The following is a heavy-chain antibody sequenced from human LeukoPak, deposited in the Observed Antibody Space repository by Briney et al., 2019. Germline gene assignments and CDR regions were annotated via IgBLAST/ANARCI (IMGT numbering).Heavy chain of an antibody. J-gene: IGHJ4*02. CDR2: ISPSGDIT. V-gene: IGHV3-23*01. D-gene: IGHD3-16*01. CDR3: AKDRKGACDY. CDR1: GFTFSSYG. Sequence: PGGSLRLSCAASGFTFSSYGMSWVRQAPGKGLEWVSGISPSGDITYYADSVKGRFTISRDNSKNTLYLQMNSLRAEDTAVYYCAKDRKGACDYWGQGTLVTVSS.